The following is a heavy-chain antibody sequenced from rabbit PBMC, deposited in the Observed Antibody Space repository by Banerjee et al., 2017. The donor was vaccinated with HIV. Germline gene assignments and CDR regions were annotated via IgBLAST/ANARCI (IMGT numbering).Heavy chain of an antibody. V-gene: IGHV1S45*01. Sequence: QEQLEESGGDLVKPEGSLTLTCTASGFSFSGSYWICWVRQATGEGLEWIACIGSGSGNTGYATWAKGRFTISKSSSTTVTLQMTSLTAADTATYFCARTHYSGASYFWLWGPGTLVTVS. D-gene: IGHD8-1*01. CDR3: ARTHYSGASYFWL. CDR1: GFSFSGSYW. J-gene: IGHJ6*01. CDR2: IGSGSGNT.